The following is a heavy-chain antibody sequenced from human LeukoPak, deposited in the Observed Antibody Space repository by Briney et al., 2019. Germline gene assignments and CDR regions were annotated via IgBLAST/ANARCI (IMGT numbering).Heavy chain of an antibody. J-gene: IGHJ3*02. CDR3: ARRTVSTPVWFGAMEAFDI. V-gene: IGHV4-39*01. Sequence: SETLSLTCTVSGGSISSSSYYWGWIRQPPGKGLEWIGSIYYSGSTYYNPSLKSRVTISVDTSKNQFSLKLSSVTAADTAVYYCARRTVSTPVWFGAMEAFDIWGQGTMVTVSS. CDR1: GGSISSSSYY. D-gene: IGHD3-10*01. CDR2: IYYSGST.